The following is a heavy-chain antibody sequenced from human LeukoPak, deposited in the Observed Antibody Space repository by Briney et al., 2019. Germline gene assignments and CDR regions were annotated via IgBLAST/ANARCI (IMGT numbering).Heavy chain of an antibody. CDR2: ISYDGSNK. V-gene: IGHV3-30*03. Sequence: PGGSLRLSCAASGFTFSSYSMNWVRQAPGKGLEWVAVISYDGSNKYYADSVKGRFTISRDNSKNTLYLQMNSLRAEDTAVYYCAGGSYSSYWGQGTLVTVSS. CDR3: AGGSYSSY. CDR1: GFTFSSYS. D-gene: IGHD1-26*01. J-gene: IGHJ4*02.